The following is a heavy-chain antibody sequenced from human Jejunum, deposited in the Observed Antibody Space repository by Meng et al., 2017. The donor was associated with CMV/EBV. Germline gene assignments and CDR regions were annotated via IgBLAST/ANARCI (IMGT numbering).Heavy chain of an antibody. J-gene: IGHJ3*02. CDR2: IYSDGTT. Sequence: FTVSSNYMSWVRPAPGKWLEWVSIIYSDGTTSYADSVRGRFTISRDNSKNTLYLQINSLRAEDTAVYSCAKDRYSGYAPFDTLDIWGQGTMVTVSS. V-gene: IGHV3-53*01. CDR1: FTVSSNY. D-gene: IGHD5-12*01. CDR3: AKDRYSGYAPFDTLDI.